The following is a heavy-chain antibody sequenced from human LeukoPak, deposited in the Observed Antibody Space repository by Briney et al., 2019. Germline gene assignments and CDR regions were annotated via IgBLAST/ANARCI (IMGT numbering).Heavy chain of an antibody. CDR1: GFTFSSYA. CDR2: IIPIFGTA. CDR3: ARNHGRCSSTSCYAGTQYFDY. Sequence: PGRSLRLSCAASGFTFSSYAISWVRQAPGQGLEWMGGIIPIFGTANYAQKFQGRVTITADESTSTAYMELSSLRSEDTAVYYCARNHGRCSSTSCYAGTQYFDYWGQGTLVTVSS. J-gene: IGHJ4*02. V-gene: IGHV1-69*01. D-gene: IGHD2-2*01.